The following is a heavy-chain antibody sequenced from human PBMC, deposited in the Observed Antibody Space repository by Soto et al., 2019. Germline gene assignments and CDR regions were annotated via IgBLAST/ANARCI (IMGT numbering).Heavy chain of an antibody. CDR1: GFTVSSNY. V-gene: IGHV3-66*01. J-gene: IGHJ3*02. D-gene: IGHD6-19*01. CDR3: ARSRQWLPHDAFDI. Sequence: GGSLRLSCAASGFTVSSNYMSWVRQAPGKGLEWVSVIYSGGSTYYADSVKGRFTISRDNSKNTLYLQMNSLRAEDTAVYYCARSRQWLPHDAFDIWGQGTMVTVSS. CDR2: IYSGGST.